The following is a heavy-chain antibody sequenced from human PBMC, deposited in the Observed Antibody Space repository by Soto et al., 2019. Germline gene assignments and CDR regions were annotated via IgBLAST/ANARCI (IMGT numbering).Heavy chain of an antibody. J-gene: IGHJ4*02. D-gene: IGHD3-3*01. Sequence: QITLKESGPSLVKPTQTLTLTCAFSGSSLTTRGVGVGWIRQPPGKALECLPFIQRDDDKRYSPSLRSRLTISKDTSKNQVVLTMTNMASVDSATYYFTHITDINLWSGYPAFDYWCQGPLVTFSS. V-gene: IGHV2-5*02. CDR1: GSSLTTRGVG. CDR2: IQRDDDK. CDR3: THITDINLWSGYPAFDY.